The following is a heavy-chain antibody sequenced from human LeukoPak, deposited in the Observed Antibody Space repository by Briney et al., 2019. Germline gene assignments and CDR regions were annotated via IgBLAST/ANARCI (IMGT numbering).Heavy chain of an antibody. Sequence: ASVKVSCKASGYTFTSYDINWVRQATGQGLEWMGWINPNSGGTNYAQKFQGRVTMARDTSISTAYMELSSLRSDDTAVYYCARGYVFLWFGEFWGQGTLVTVSS. CDR1: GYTFTSYD. CDR3: ARGYVFLWFGEF. D-gene: IGHD3-10*01. CDR2: INPNSGGT. J-gene: IGHJ4*02. V-gene: IGHV1-2*02.